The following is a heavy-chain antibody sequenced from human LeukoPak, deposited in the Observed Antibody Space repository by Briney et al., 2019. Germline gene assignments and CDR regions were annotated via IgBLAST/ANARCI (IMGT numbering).Heavy chain of an antibody. CDR1: GFTFSSYG. V-gene: IGHV3-30*18. D-gene: IGHD6-13*01. Sequence: PGGSLRLSCAASGFTFSSYGMHWVRQAPGKGLEWVAVISYDGSNKYYADSVKGRFTISRDNSKNTLYLQMNSLRAEDTAVYYCAKDLGIAAAGHFDYWGQGTLVTVSS. CDR3: AKDLGIAAAGHFDY. J-gene: IGHJ4*02. CDR2: ISYDGSNK.